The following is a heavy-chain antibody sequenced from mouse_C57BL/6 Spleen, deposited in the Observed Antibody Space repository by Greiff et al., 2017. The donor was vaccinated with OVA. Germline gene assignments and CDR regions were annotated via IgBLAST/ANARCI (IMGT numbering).Heavy chain of an antibody. CDR2: IDPSDSYT. CDR3: ARLGKDY. J-gene: IGHJ2*01. CDR1: GYTFTSYW. V-gene: IGHV1-50*01. D-gene: IGHD3-3*01. Sequence: QVQLQQPGAELVKPGASVKLSCKASGYTFTSYWMQWVKQRPGQGLEWIGEIDPSDSYTNYNQKFKGKATLTVDTSSSTAYMQLSSLTSEDSAVYYWARLGKDYWGQGTTLTVSS.